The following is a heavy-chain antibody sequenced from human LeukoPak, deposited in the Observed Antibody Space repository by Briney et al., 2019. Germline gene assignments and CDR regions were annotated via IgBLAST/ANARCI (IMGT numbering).Heavy chain of an antibody. Sequence: GGSLRLSCAASGFTFSNYAMSWVRQAPGKRLEWVSSVSGGGGTTYYADSVKGRFTISRDNSKNTLYLQMNSLRAEDTAVYYCAAREYRKYSSSWYVFNYWGQGTLVTVSS. D-gene: IGHD6-13*01. CDR1: GFTFSNYA. V-gene: IGHV3-23*01. CDR2: VSGGGGTT. J-gene: IGHJ4*02. CDR3: AAREYRKYSSSWYVFNY.